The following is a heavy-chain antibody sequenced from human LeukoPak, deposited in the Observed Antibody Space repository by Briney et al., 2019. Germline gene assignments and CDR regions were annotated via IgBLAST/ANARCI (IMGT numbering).Heavy chain of an antibody. V-gene: IGHV3-23*01. CDR2: VSGSGDNT. J-gene: IGHJ5*02. D-gene: IGHD1-26*01. CDR3: AKTSSGSNPT. CDR1: GFTFSSNT. Sequence: GGSLRLSCAASGFTFSSNTMNWVRQAPGKGLQWASTVSGSGDNTYYADSVRGRFSISRDNSKNTLYLQMNSLRAEDTAFYYCAKTSSGSNPTWGQGTLVTVSS.